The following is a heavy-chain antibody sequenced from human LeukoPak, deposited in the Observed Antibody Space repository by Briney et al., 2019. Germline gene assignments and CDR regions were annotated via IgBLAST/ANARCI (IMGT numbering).Heavy chain of an antibody. V-gene: IGHV1-46*01. CDR3: ARDFEEWLRSGWFDP. Sequence: ASVKVSCKASGYTFTSYYMHRVRQAPGQGLEWMGIINPSGGSTSYAQKFQGRVTMTRDTSTSTVYMELSSLRSEDTAVYYCARDFEEWLRSGWFDPWGQGTLVTVSS. J-gene: IGHJ5*02. D-gene: IGHD5-12*01. CDR2: INPSGGST. CDR1: GYTFTSYY.